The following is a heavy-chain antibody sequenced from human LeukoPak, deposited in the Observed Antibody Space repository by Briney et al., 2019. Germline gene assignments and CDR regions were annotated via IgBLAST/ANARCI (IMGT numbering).Heavy chain of an antibody. J-gene: IGHJ4*02. CDR1: GLIFNTYG. CDR3: VRDLDLGGYSSFEY. V-gene: IGHV3-74*01. D-gene: IGHD4-23*01. Sequence: GGSLRLSCAASGLIFNTYGMHWVRQAPGKGLVWVSRIKSDGSSSTYADSVKGRFTISRDNAKNSLYLQMNTLRAEDTAVYYCVRDLDLGGYSSFEYWGQGTLVTVSS. CDR2: IKSDGSSS.